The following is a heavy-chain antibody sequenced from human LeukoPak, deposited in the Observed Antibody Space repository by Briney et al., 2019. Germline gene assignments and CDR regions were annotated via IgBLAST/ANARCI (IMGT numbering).Heavy chain of an antibody. CDR3: ARYCSGVSCYSGYDY. J-gene: IGHJ4*02. D-gene: IGHD2-15*01. CDR1: GFTFSGYA. CDR2: ITAGGDGT. V-gene: IGHV3-23*01. Sequence: GGSLRLSCAASGFTFSGYAMSWVRLAPGKGLEWVSAITAGGDGTYYADSVKGRFTISRDNLKNMVFLQMNSLRAEDMAVYYCARYCSGVSCYSGYDYWGQGTLVTVSS.